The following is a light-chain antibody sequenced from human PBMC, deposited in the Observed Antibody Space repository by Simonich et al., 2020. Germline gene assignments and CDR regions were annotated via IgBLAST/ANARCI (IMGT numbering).Light chain of an antibody. Sequence: NFMLTQPHSVSESPGKTVTISCTRSSGSIASNYVQWYQQRPGIAPTTVIYEDNQRPSGVPDRFSGSILGNKAALTITGAQADDESDYYCVLYMGSGIWVFGGGTKLTVL. CDR3: VLYMGSGIWV. CDR2: EDN. CDR1: SGSIASNY. V-gene: IGLV6-57*03. J-gene: IGLJ3*02.